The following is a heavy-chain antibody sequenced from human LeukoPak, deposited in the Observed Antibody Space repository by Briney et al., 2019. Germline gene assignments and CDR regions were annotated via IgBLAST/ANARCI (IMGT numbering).Heavy chain of an antibody. CDR3: VRDRGDGYNQIDY. J-gene: IGHJ4*02. Sequence: PGGSLRLSCAASGFTFSSYGLHWVRQAPGKGLECEAVISKDGSNEHYADPGKGRFTISRDNSKNTLYLQMNSLRTEDTAVYYCVRDRGDGYNQIDYWGQGTLVTVSS. V-gene: IGHV3-30*04. CDR2: ISKDGSNE. D-gene: IGHD5-24*01. CDR1: GFTFSSYG.